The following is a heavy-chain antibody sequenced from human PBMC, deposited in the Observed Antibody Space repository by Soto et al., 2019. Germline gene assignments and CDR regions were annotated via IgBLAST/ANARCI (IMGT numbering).Heavy chain of an antibody. CDR1: GFTFSIYW. CDR3: ATTAAAAASD. J-gene: IGHJ4*02. V-gene: IGHV3-7*01. CDR2: IKEDGSTK. D-gene: IGHD6-13*01. Sequence: EVQLVESGGGLVQPGGSLRLSCVGSGFTFSIYWMAWVRQAPGKGLEWVANIKEDGSTKFYADSVKGRFTISRDNAKNSLFLQMKSLRADDTAFYYCATTAAAAASDWGQGTLVTVSS.